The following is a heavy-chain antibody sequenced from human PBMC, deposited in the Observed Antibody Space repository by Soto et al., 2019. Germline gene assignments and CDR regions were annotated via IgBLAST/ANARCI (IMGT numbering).Heavy chain of an antibody. CDR1: GGSISSYY. J-gene: IGHJ4*02. Sequence: PSETLSFTCTVSGGSISSYYVSWIRQPPGKGLEWIGYIYYSGSTNYNPSLKSRVTISVDTSKNQFSLKLSSVTAADTAVYYCARRYGGNLDYWGQGTLVTVPQ. CDR3: ARRYGGNLDY. CDR2: IYYSGST. V-gene: IGHV4-59*08. D-gene: IGHD1-26*01.